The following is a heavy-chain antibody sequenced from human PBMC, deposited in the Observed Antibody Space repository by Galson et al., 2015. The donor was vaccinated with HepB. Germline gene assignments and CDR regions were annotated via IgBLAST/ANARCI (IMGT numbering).Heavy chain of an antibody. D-gene: IGHD3-10*01. CDR2: ISAYNGNT. V-gene: IGHV1-18*04. CDR3: ARRGFGNLGSYFDS. CDR1: GYTFTSYG. Sequence: SVKVSCKASGYTFTSYGISWVRQAPGQGLEWMGWISAYNGNTNYAQKLQGRVTMTTDTSASTAYMELRSLRSDDTAIYYCARRGFGNLGSYFDSWGQGILVTVSS. J-gene: IGHJ4*02.